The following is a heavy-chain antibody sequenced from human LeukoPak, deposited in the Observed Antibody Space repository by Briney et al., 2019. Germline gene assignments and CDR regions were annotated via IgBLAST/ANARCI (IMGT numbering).Heavy chain of an antibody. J-gene: IGHJ4*02. CDR1: GFSFDGYS. CDR3: AKEVLYSSWVSFDS. V-gene: IGHV3-43*01. CDR2: INRDSSST. Sequence: PGGSLRLSCPASGFSFDGYSMHWVRQAPGKGLEWVSLINRDSSSTFYADSVKGRFTISRDNSRNTLYLQMNRLRTEDTAFYYCAKEVLYSSWVSFDSWGQGTLVTVSS. D-gene: IGHD5-12*01.